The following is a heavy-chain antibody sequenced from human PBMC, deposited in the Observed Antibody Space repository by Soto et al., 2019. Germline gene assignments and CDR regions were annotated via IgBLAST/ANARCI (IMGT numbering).Heavy chain of an antibody. V-gene: IGHV3-21*03. CDR3: AKDQTDVTLFDY. CDR1: GFDFSTFG. Sequence: LRLSCAASGFDFSTFGMNWVRQAPGKGLEWVSFLSPSYPYTSYADSVKGRFTISGDNAKNSVSLQMNSLRADDTGVYYCAKDQTDVTLFDYWGQGTLVTVSS. CDR2: LSPSYPYT. J-gene: IGHJ4*02. D-gene: IGHD2-21*02.